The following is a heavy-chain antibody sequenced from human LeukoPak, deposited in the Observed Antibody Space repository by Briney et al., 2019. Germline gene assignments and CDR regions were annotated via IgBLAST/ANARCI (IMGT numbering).Heavy chain of an antibody. V-gene: IGHV3-30-3*01. Sequence: GGSLRLSCAASGFTFSSDAMHWVRQAPGKGLEWVAVISYDGSNKYHADSVKGRFTISRDNSKNTLYLQMNSLRAEDTAVYHCARDPYYQLQRGYFDYWGQGTLVTVSS. D-gene: IGHD2-2*01. J-gene: IGHJ4*02. CDR1: GFTFSSDA. CDR2: ISYDGSNK. CDR3: ARDPYYQLQRGYFDY.